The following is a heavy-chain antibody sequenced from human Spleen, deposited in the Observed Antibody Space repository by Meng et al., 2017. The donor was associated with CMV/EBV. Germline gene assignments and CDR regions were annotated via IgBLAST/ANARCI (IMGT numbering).Heavy chain of an antibody. CDR3: AKQGDTAMARIDY. CDR2: ISGSGGST. J-gene: IGHJ4*02. V-gene: IGHV3-23*01. Sequence: ETLSLTCAASGFTFSSYAMSWVRQAPGKGLEWVSAISGSGGSTYYADSVKGRFTISRDNSKNTLYLQMNSLRAEDTAVYYCAKQGDTAMARIDYWGQGTLVTVSS. CDR1: GFTFSSYA. D-gene: IGHD5-18*01.